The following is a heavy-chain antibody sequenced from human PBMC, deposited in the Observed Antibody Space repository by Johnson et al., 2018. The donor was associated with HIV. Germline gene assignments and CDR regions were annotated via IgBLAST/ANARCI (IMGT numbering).Heavy chain of an antibody. CDR2: ISYDGSSK. D-gene: IGHD6-19*01. Sequence: QVQLVESGGGVVQPGRSLRLACAASAFTFSNYAMHWVRQAPGKGLEWVAVISYDGSSKYYAESLKGRISISRDNSMNTLYLQMNSLRAEDTAVYYCATFGYTSGWIVTDDAFDVWGHGTLVTVSS. J-gene: IGHJ3*01. CDR3: ATFGYTSGWIVTDDAFDV. CDR1: AFTFSNYA. V-gene: IGHV3-30-3*01.